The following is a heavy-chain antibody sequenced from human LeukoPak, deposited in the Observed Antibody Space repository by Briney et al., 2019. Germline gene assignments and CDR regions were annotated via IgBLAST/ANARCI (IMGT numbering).Heavy chain of an antibody. Sequence: GASVKVSCKASGYTFTDYYMLWVRQAPGQGLEWMGWINPNSGATIYAQKFQGRVTMTRDSSISTAYMEVSRLTSDDTAVYHCATTFSSGWYFHYWGQGTLVTVSS. CDR3: ATTFSSGWYFHY. V-gene: IGHV1-2*02. CDR2: INPNSGAT. J-gene: IGHJ4*02. CDR1: GYTFTDYY. D-gene: IGHD6-19*01.